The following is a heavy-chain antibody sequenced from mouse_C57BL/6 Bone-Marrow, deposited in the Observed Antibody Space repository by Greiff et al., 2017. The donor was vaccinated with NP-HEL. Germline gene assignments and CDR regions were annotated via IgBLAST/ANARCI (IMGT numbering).Heavy chain of an antibody. CDR3: AITLPGYFDV. CDR2: IHPNSGST. CDR1: GYTFTSYW. D-gene: IGHD5-5*01. J-gene: IGHJ1*03. Sequence: QVQLQQPGAELVKPGASVKLSCKASGYTFTSYWMPWVKQRPGQGLEWIGMIHPNSGSTNYNEKFKSKATLTVDKSSSTAYMQLSSLTSEDSAVYYCAITLPGYFDVWGTGTTVTVSS. V-gene: IGHV1-64*01.